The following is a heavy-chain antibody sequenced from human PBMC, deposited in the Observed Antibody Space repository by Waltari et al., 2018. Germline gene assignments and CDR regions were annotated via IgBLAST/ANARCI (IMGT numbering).Heavy chain of an antibody. V-gene: IGHV1-69-2*01. Sequence: LPPLQPPPQATTPGPPLKLPRQAPRYISLDHCLHWARQAPGKGLEWMGFVDPEDDKTYYPGKFQGRVTISADTSTETTYMELRDLTSEDTALYFGVTDRMVMTPVKRTLGHGGQGTLVIVSS. CDR3: VTDRMVMTPVKRTLGH. D-gene: IGHD2-21*02. J-gene: IGHJ1*01. CDR1: RYISLDHC. CDR2: VDPEDDKT.